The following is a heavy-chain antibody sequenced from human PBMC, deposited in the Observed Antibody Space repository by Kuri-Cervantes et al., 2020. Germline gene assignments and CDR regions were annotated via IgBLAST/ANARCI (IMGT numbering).Heavy chain of an antibody. Sequence: ASVKVSCKASGYTFTGYYMHWVRQAPGQGLEWMGWINPNSGGTNYAQKFQGWVTMTRDTSISTAYMELSRLRSDDTAVYYCARTDPNYYGSGSLAFDIWGQGTMVTVSS. J-gene: IGHJ3*02. CDR1: GYTFTGYY. CDR3: ARTDPNYYGSGSLAFDI. V-gene: IGHV1-2*04. CDR2: INPNSGGT. D-gene: IGHD3-10*01.